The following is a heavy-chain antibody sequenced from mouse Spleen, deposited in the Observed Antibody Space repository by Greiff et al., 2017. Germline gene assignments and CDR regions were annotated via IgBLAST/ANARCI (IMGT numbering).Heavy chain of an antibody. Sequence: QVQLQQPGAELVMPGASVKLSCKASGYTFTSYWMHWVKQRPGQGLEWIGEIDPSDSYTNYNQKFKGKATLTVDKSSSTAYMQLSSLTSEDSAVYYCAQLGRAMDYWGQGTSVTVSS. J-gene: IGHJ4*01. CDR1: GYTFTSYW. V-gene: IGHV1-69*01. CDR3: AQLGRAMDY. CDR2: IDPSDSYT. D-gene: IGHD4-1*02.